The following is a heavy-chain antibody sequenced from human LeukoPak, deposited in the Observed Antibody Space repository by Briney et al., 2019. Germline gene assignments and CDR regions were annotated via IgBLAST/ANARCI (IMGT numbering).Heavy chain of an antibody. J-gene: IGHJ4*02. CDR1: GGRFITSA. CDR2: ISARSGNT. Sequence: ASVKVSCKTSGGRFITSALTWVRQAPGQGLEWMGWISARSGNTNFAQKVQGRATLTTDTSTSTAYMELRSLRSDDTAVYYCARDSLVSGYDYDYWGQGTLVTVSS. D-gene: IGHD5-12*01. CDR3: ARDSLVSGYDYDY. V-gene: IGHV1-18*01.